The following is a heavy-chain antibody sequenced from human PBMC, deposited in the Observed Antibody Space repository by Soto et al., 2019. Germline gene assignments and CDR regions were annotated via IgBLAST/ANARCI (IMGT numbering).Heavy chain of an antibody. CDR2: INPNTGGI. CDR1: GYTFSGYY. J-gene: IGHJ6*03. D-gene: IGHD1-1*01. V-gene: IGHV1-2*04. Sequence: GASVKVSCKASGYTFSGYYLHWVRQAPGQGPEWMGWINPNTGGINYGQKFQDWVTLTRDTSTSTAYLELGRLKSDDTAVYYCARGNQLGYYYYYMDVWGKGTTVTVSS. CDR3: ARGNQLGYYYYYMDV.